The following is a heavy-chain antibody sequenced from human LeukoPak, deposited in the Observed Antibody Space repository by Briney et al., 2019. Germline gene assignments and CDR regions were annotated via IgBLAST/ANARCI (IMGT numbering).Heavy chain of an antibody. CDR3: ARIPEYYMTTDVFNYVDY. V-gene: IGHV3-23*01. J-gene: IGHJ4*02. CDR1: GFTFSSYA. CDR2: ISGSGGST. Sequence: PGGPLRLSCAASGFTFSSYAMSWVRQAPGKGLEWVSAISGSGGSTYYADSVKGRFTISRDNSKYTLYLQMNSLRAEDTAVYYCARIPEYYMTTDVFNYVDYWGQGTLVTVSS. D-gene: IGHD4-17*01.